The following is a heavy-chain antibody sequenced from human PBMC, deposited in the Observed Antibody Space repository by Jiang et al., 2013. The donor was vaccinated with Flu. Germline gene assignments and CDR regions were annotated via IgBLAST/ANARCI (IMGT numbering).Heavy chain of an antibody. CDR3: ARRGMGYCTSASCDAPSHDAFEI. CDR1: GYTFTSYW. V-gene: IGHV5-51*03. CDR2: TYPGDSDT. D-gene: IGHD2-2*01. Sequence: GAEVKKPGESLTISCKGSGYTFTSYWIVWVRQMPGKGLEWMGITYPGDSDTRYSPSFQGQVTISVDKSITTAYLQWSSLKASDTAMYYCARRGMGYCTSASCDAPSHDAFEIWGQGTMVTVTS. J-gene: IGHJ3*02.